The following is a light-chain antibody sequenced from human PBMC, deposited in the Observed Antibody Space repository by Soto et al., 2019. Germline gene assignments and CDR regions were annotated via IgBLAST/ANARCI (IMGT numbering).Light chain of an antibody. CDR2: EGS. V-gene: IGLV2-23*01. CDR1: SSDVGSYNL. J-gene: IGLJ2*01. Sequence: QSALTQPASVSGSPGQSITISCTGTSSDVGSYNLVSWYQQHPGKAPKLMIYEGSKRPSGVSNRFSGSKSGNTASLTISGLQAEDDADYYCCSYAGSSPLLFGGGTKLTVL. CDR3: CSYAGSSPLL.